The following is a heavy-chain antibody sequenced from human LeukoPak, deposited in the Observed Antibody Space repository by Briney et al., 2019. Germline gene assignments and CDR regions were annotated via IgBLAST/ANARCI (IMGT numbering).Heavy chain of an antibody. CDR2: IYYSGST. V-gene: IGHV4-59*08. Sequence: SETLSLTCTVSGGSISSYYWSWIRQPPGRGLEWIGYIYYSGSTNYNPSLKSRVTISVDTSKNQFSLKLGSVTAADTAVYYCARMGSRYSSSPPDYYYYYYGMDVWGQGTTVTVSS. J-gene: IGHJ6*02. D-gene: IGHD6-13*01. CDR1: GGSISSYY. CDR3: ARMGSRYSSSPPDYYYYYYGMDV.